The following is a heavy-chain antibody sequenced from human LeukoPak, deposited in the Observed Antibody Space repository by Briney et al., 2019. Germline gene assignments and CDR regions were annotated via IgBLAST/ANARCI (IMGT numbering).Heavy chain of an antibody. V-gene: IGHV3-53*01. CDR2: IYGGGDT. CDR3: LGRGNGYDY. D-gene: IGHD5-18*01. J-gene: IGHJ4*02. CDR1: GFNFNNAW. Sequence: GGSLRLSCAASGFNFNNAWMNWVRQAPGKGLAWVSVIYGGGDTYYADSVKGRFTISRDNSKNTLYLQMNSLRAEDTAVYYCLGRGNGYDYWGQGTLVTVSS.